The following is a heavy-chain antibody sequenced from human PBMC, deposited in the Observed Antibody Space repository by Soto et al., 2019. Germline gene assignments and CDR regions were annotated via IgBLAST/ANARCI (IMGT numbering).Heavy chain of an antibody. CDR3: ARDLDFWSGYYYYYGMDV. CDR1: GYTFTSYG. CDR2: ISAYNGST. J-gene: IGHJ6*02. V-gene: IGHV1-18*01. D-gene: IGHD3-3*01. Sequence: ASVKVSCKASGYTFTSYGISWVRQAPGQGLEWMGWISAYNGSTNYAQKLQGRVTMTTDTSTSTAYMELRSLRSDDTAVYYCARDLDFWSGYYYYYGMDVWGQGTTVTVSS.